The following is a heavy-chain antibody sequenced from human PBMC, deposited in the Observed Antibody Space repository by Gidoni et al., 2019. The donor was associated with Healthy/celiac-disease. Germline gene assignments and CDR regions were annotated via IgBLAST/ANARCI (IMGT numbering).Heavy chain of an antibody. CDR2: ISAYNGNT. Sequence: QDQRVQSGDEGKKPGAAGKVSCKASGDTVTSYGISWVRQAPGQGLEWMGWISAYNGNTHYAQKLQGRVTMTTDTSTSTAYMELSSLRSDDTAVYYCARIDDFWSGYYAYWGQGTLVTVSS. CDR1: GDTVTSYG. V-gene: IGHV1-18*01. J-gene: IGHJ4*02. CDR3: ARIDDFWSGYYAY. D-gene: IGHD3-3*01.